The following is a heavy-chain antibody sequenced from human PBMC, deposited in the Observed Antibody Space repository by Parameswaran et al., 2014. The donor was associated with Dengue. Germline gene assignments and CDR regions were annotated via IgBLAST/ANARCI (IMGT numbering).Heavy chain of an antibody. J-gene: IGHJ4*02. V-gene: IGHV1-69*02. Sequence: WVRQAPGQGLEWMGRIIPILGIANYAQKFQGRVTITADKSTSTAYMELSSLRSEDTAVYYCAKRIFGVAPGDYWGQGTLVTVSS. D-gene: IGHD3-3*01. CDR2: IIPILGIA. CDR3: AKRIFGVAPGDY.